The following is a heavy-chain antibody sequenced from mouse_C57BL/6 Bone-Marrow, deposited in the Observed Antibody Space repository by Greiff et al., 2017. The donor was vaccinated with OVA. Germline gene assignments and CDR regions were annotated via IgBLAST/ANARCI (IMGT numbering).Heavy chain of an antibody. CDR3: AFTSNYFDY. CDR1: GYTFTDYY. V-gene: IGHV1-19*01. Sequence: EVKLMESGPELVKPGASVKMSCKASGYTFTDYYMHWVKQSPGKSLEWIGVINPYNGGTSYNPKFKGKATLTVDKSSSTAYMELNSLTSEDSEVYSGAFTSNYFDYWYQGTTLPVSS. D-gene: IGHD1-1*01. CDR2: INPYNGGT. J-gene: IGHJ2*01.